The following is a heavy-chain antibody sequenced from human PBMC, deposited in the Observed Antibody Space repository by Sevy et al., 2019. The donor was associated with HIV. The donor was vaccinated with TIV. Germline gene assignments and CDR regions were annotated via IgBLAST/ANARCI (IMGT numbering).Heavy chain of an antibody. CDR1: GGSISSYY. D-gene: IGHD1-7*01. CDR2: IFYGGST. Sequence: SETLSLTCTVSGGSISSYYWSWIRQPPGKGREWIGHIFYGGSTDYNPSLKSRVTTSVATSKTQYSLNLTSVTAADRVVYYCARGGWNYPDSYYGMDVWGQGTTVTVSS. CDR3: ARGGWNYPDSYYGMDV. V-gene: IGHV4-59*01. J-gene: IGHJ6*02.